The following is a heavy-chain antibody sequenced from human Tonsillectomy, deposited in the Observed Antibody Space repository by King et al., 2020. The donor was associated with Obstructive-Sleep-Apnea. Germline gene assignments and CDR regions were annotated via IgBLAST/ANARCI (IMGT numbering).Heavy chain of an antibody. J-gene: IGHJ4*02. CDR1: GSSISSAYY. CDR3: ARGPMSTVTRACYFDF. V-gene: IGHV4-38-2*02. Sequence: QLQESGPGLVKPSETLSLTCTVSGSSISSAYYWGWIRQPPGKGLEWIGSIYHSGSTYYNPSLKSRITISVDTSKSQFSLRLSSMTAADTAIYYCARGPMSTVTRACYFDFWGQGTLVTVSS. D-gene: IGHD4-17*01. CDR2: IYHSGST.